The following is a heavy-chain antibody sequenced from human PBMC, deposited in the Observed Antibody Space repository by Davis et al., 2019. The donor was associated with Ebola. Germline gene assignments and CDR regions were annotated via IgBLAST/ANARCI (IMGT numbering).Heavy chain of an antibody. CDR1: GYTFSSYG. CDR3: ASVPTLGERGNGMDV. D-gene: IGHD3-10*01. V-gene: IGHV1-18*01. J-gene: IGHJ6*02. CDR2: ITTFNGNT. Sequence: ASVKVSCKASGYTFSSYGISWVRQAPGQGLEWMGCITTFNGNTNYAQKLQGRVTMTTDTSTSTAYLELRSLTFDDTAIYYCASVPTLGERGNGMDVWGQGTMVTVSS.